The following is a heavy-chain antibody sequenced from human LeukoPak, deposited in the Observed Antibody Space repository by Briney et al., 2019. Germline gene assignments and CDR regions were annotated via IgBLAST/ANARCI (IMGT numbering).Heavy chain of an antibody. CDR1: GGSISSHD. D-gene: IGHD3-3*01. V-gene: IGHV4-59*11. CDR3: AREVLQGSSQGMDV. J-gene: IGHJ6*03. Sequence: PSETLSLTCTVSGGSISSHDWSWVRQPPGQGLEWLAYIYDSGNTNYNPSLKSRLSISMDTSKNQFSLSLTSVTAADTAVYYCAREVLQGSSQGMDVCGKGTTVIVSS. CDR2: IYDSGNT.